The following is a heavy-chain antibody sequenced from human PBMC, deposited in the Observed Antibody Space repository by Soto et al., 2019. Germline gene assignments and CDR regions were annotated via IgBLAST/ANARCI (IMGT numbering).Heavy chain of an antibody. V-gene: IGHV3-23*01. Sequence: DVQLLDSGGGLVQPGGSLRLSCVASGFTITSYAMTWVRQLPGQGLEWVSSVTNTGGITHYANSVKGRFTISRDNSKNTVYLQMNSLRAEDTAIYYCAKIYRSCTYSNCYSRSPPDSWGQGTRVTVSA. D-gene: IGHD2-15*01. J-gene: IGHJ5*01. CDR2: VTNTGGIT. CDR1: GFTITSYA. CDR3: AKIYRSCTYSNCYSRSPPDS.